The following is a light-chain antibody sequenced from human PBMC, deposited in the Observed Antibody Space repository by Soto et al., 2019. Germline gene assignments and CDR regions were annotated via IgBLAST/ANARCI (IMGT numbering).Light chain of an antibody. V-gene: IGKV3-11*01. CDR1: QSVSSY. J-gene: IGKJ2*01. CDR2: DAS. Sequence: EIVLTQSPATLSLSPGERATLSCRASQSVSSYLAWYQQKPGQAPRLLIYDASNRATGIPARFSGSGSGTDFTLTISSLEPEDFGVYYCPQRSNWPPYTFGQGTKLEIK. CDR3: PQRSNWPPYT.